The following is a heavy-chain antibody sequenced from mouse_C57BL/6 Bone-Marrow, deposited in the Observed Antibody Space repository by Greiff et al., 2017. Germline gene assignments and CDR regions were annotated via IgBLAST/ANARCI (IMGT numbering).Heavy chain of an antibody. Sequence: VQLQQSGAELVRPGASVKLSCTASGFNIKDYYMHWVKQRPEQGLEWIGRIDPEDGDTEYAPKFQGKATLTADTSSNTAYLQLSSLTSEDAAVYYCTTGTYSEQFAYWGQGTLVTVSA. J-gene: IGHJ3*01. V-gene: IGHV14-1*01. CDR2: IDPEDGDT. D-gene: IGHD2-12*01. CDR3: TTGTYSEQFAY. CDR1: GFNIKDYY.